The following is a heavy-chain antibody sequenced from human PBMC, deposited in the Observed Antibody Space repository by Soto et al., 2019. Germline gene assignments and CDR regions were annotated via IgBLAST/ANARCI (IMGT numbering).Heavy chain of an antibody. J-gene: IGHJ6*02. D-gene: IGHD2-8*01. V-gene: IGHV3-11*01. CDR1: GFTFSDYY. CDR2: ISSSGSTI. CDR3: ARDRRYCTQNCFYYYYGMDV. Sequence: PGGSLRLSCAASGFTFSDYYMSWIRQAPGKGLEWVSYISSSGSTIYYADSVKGRFTISRDNAKNSLYLQMNSLRAEDTAVYYCARDRRYCTQNCFYYYYGMDVWGQGTTVTSP.